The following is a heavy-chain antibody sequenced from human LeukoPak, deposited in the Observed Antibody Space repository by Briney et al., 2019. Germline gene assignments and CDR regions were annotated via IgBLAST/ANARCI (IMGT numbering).Heavy chain of an antibody. CDR3: ARDGYGLDTAMVSTIFDY. D-gene: IGHD5-18*01. V-gene: IGHV3-30-3*01. J-gene: IGHJ4*02. CDR2: ISYEGSNK. CDR1: GFTFSSYA. Sequence: PGRSLRLSCAASGFTFSSYAVHWVRQAPGKGLEWVAVISYEGSNKYYADSVKGLSTLARDNAKNTLYLQMNSLRAEDTAVYYGARDGYGLDTAMVSTIFDYWGQGTLVSVSS.